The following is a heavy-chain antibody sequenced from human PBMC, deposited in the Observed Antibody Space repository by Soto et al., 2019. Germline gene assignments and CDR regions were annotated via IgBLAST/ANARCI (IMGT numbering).Heavy chain of an antibody. V-gene: IGHV1-46*03. Sequence: QVQLVQSGAEVKKPGASVKVSCKASGYTFTSYYMHWVRQAPGKGLEWMGIINPSGGSTSYAQKFQGSGTMTRDTSTSTGYMELISLRSEDTAVYYCARDRGAIVVVPAAGRFDPWGQGTLVTVSS. CDR2: INPSGGST. J-gene: IGHJ5*02. D-gene: IGHD2-2*01. CDR3: ARDRGAIVVVPAAGRFDP. CDR1: GYTFTSYY.